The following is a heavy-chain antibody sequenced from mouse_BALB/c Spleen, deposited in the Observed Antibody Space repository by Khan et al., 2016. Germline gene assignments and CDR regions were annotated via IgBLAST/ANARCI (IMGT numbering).Heavy chain of an antibody. D-gene: IGHD2-3*01. CDR3: ARDGLYDFDAIDY. Sequence: EVQLQESGPGLVKPSQSLSLTCTVTGYSITSNYTWNWIRQFPGNKLEWMAYIAYSGSTGYNPSLSSRISITRDTSKNQFFLQLNSVTTEDTATYFCARDGLYDFDAIDYWGPGTFVTVSS. J-gene: IGHJ4*01. CDR2: IAYSGST. V-gene: IGHV3-2*02. CDR1: GYSITSNYT.